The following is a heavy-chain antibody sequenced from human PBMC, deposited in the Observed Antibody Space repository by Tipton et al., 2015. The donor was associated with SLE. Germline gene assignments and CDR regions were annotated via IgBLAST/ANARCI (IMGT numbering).Heavy chain of an antibody. CDR2: IYYSGST. J-gene: IGHJ3*02. CDR3: ARDQWEVDAFDI. D-gene: IGHD1-26*01. CDR1: GGSISRPNYY. Sequence: TLSLTCTVSGGSISRPNYYWCWIRQPPGKGLEWIGSIYYSGSTNYNPSLKSRVTISVDTSKNQFSLKLSSVTAADTAVYYCARDQWEVDAFDIWGQGTMVTVSS. V-gene: IGHV4-39*07.